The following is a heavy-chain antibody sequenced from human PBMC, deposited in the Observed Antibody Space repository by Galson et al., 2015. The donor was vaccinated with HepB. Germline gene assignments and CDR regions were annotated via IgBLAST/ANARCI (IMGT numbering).Heavy chain of an antibody. CDR1: GFTFSSYA. CDR3: ASTRFGDYEAFDI. CDR2: ISGSGGST. V-gene: IGHV3-23*01. J-gene: IGHJ3*02. Sequence: SLRLSCAASGFTFSSYAMSWVRQAPGKGLEWVSAISGSGGSTYYADSVKGRFTISRDNSKSTLYLQMNSLRAEDTAVYYCASTRFGDYEAFDIWGQGTMVTVSS. D-gene: IGHD4-17*01.